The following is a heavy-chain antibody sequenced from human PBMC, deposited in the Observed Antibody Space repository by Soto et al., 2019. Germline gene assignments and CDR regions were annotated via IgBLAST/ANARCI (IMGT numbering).Heavy chain of an antibody. J-gene: IGHJ5*01. D-gene: IGHD6-6*01. CDR2: VKSQIDGGTT. V-gene: IGHV3-15*01. CDR3: ATGSARFDF. Sequence: EVQLVESGGGSVNPGGSVRLPCAASGFTFTDAWMNWVRQVPGEGLEWVGHVKSQIDGGTTDSAAALDGRVTISRDDSKNMVYLQMNRLRTDDTAVYYCATGSARFDFCGQGTLVTVSS. CDR1: GFTFTDAW.